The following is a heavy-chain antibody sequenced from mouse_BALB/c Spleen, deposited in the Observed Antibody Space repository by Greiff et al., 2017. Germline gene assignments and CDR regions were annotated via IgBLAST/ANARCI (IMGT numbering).Heavy chain of an antibody. V-gene: IGHV5-6*01. CDR1: GFTFSSYG. CDR2: ISSGGSYT. J-gene: IGHJ4*01. Sequence: EVKLVESGGDLVKPGGSLKLSCAASGFTFSSYGMSWVRQTPDKRLEWVATISSGGSYTYYPDSVKGRFTISRDNAKNTLYLQMSSLKSEDTAMYYCARHPIYYDYSYAMDDWGQGTSVTVSS. D-gene: IGHD2-4*01. CDR3: ARHPIYYDYSYAMDD.